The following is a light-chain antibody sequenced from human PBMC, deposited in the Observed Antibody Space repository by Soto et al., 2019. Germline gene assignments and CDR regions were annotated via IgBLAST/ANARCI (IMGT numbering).Light chain of an antibody. Sequence: EIVLTQSPGTLSLSPGEKVTLSCRASQSVSSSYFAWYQQKPGQSPRLLIYGASSRATGTPDRFSGSESGTDFTLTISRLEPEDFAVYYCQQYASSPHNFGQGTTLEIK. CDR2: GAS. V-gene: IGKV3-20*01. CDR1: QSVSSSY. J-gene: IGKJ2*01. CDR3: QQYASSPHN.